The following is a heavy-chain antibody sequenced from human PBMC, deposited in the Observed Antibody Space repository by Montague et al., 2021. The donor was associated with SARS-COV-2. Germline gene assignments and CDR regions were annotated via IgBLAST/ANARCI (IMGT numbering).Heavy chain of an antibody. CDR3: ARRDGARCYDY. Sequence: QSGAEVKKPGESLQISCKGSGYSFTNYWIGWVRQMPGKGLEWMGIIYHGDSDTRYSPSFQGQETISADKSTSTAYLQWSSLKASDTAMYYCARRDGARCYDYWGQGTLVTVSS. V-gene: IGHV5-51*01. J-gene: IGHJ4*02. D-gene: IGHD4-17*01. CDR1: GYSFTNYW. CDR2: IYHGDSDT.